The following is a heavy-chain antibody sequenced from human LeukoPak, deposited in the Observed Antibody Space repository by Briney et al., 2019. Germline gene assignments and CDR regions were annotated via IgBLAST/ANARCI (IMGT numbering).Heavy chain of an antibody. Sequence: GGSLRLSCVVSGSTFSDHYMDWVRQAPGKGLEWIGHSKNKGNSYTTEYAASVTGRFTISRDDSKNSLYLQMNSLKTEDTAVYYCARENGRSSYYYGMDVWGQGTTVTVSS. V-gene: IGHV3-72*01. J-gene: IGHJ6*02. D-gene: IGHD2-8*01. CDR3: ARENGRSSYYYGMDV. CDR2: SKNKGNSYTT. CDR1: GSTFSDHY.